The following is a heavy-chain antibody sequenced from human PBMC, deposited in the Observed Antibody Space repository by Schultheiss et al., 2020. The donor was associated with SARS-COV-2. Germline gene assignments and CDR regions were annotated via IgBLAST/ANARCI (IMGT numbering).Heavy chain of an antibody. V-gene: IGHV3-23*01. D-gene: IGHD3-22*01. Sequence: GGSLRLSCAASGFTFSSYGMHWVRQAPGKGLEWVSAISGSGGSTYYADSVKGRFTISRDNSKNTLYLQMNSLRAEDTAVYYCAKDRGYYYDSSGFLVWGQGTTVTVSS. J-gene: IGHJ6*02. CDR3: AKDRGYYYDSSGFLV. CDR2: ISGSGGST. CDR1: GFTFSSYG.